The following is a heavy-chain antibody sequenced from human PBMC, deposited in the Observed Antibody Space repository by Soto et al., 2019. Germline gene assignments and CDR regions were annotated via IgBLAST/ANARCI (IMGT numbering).Heavy chain of an antibody. CDR3: ARNGTYDSSLSQYTGMDV. V-gene: IGHV1-69*06. Sequence: QVQLVQSGAEVKRPGSSVKVSCKASGGTFRSYGINWVRQTPGQGLEWMGGIVPMFGTPTYAEKFKGRLAISATRSTSTAYMELTSLRSEDTAVYYCARNGTYDSSLSQYTGMDVWGQGTTVTVS. CDR1: GGTFRSYG. J-gene: IGHJ6*02. D-gene: IGHD3-22*01. CDR2: IVPMFGTP.